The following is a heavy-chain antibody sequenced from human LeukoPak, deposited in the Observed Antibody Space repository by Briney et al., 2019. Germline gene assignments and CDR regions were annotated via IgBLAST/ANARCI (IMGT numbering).Heavy chain of an antibody. CDR1: GFTFSSYS. Sequence: GGSLRLSCAASGFTFSSYSMNWVRQAPGKGLEWVSSISSSSSYIYYADSVRGRFTISRDNAKNSLYLQMNSLRAEDTAVYYCARGAAGSYSGIDYWGQGTLVTVSS. CDR2: ISSSSSYI. D-gene: IGHD6-13*01. J-gene: IGHJ4*02. V-gene: IGHV3-21*01. CDR3: ARGAAGSYSGIDY.